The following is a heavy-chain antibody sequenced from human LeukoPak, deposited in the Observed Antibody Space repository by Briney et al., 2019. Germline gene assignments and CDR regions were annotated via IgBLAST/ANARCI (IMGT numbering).Heavy chain of an antibody. CDR1: GYTFTSYG. CDR3: ARVGCSGGSCFYYFDY. J-gene: IGHJ4*02. V-gene: IGHV1-8*02. D-gene: IGHD2-15*01. Sequence: ASVKVSCKASGYTFTSYGIIWVRQAPGQGLEWMGWMNPNSGNTGYAQKFQGRVTMTRNTSISTAYMELSSLRSEDTAVYYCARVGCSGGSCFYYFDYWGQGTLVTVSS. CDR2: MNPNSGNT.